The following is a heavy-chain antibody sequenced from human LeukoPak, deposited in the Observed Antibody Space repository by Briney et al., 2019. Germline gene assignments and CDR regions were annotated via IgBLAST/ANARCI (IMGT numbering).Heavy chain of an antibody. V-gene: IGHV4-39*01. CDR3: ARLGSSWYQNWFDP. J-gene: IGHJ5*02. D-gene: IGHD6-13*01. Sequence: SETLSLTCTVSGGSISSSSYYWGWIRQPPGKGLEWIGSIYYSGSTYYNPSLKSRVTISVDTSKNQFTLKLSSVTAADTAVYYCARLGSSWYQNWFDPWGQGTLVTVSS. CDR2: IYYSGST. CDR1: GGSISSSSYY.